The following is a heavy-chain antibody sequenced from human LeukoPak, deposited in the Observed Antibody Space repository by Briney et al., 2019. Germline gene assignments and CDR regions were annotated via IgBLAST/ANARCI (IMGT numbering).Heavy chain of an antibody. Sequence: SETLSLTCTVSGGSIISGSYYWSWIRQPAGKGLEWIGRISSSGNTNYNPSLKNRVTISIDTSKNQFSLKLSSVTAADTAVYYCARSPSAGWFDPWGQGTLVTVSS. CDR1: GGSIISGSYY. J-gene: IGHJ5*02. CDR2: ISSSGNT. CDR3: ARSPSAGWFDP. V-gene: IGHV4-61*02.